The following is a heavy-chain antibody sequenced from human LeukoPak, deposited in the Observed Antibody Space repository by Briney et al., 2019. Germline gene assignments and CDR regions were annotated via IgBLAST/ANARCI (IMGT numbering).Heavy chain of an antibody. D-gene: IGHD2-2*01. CDR1: GFTFGSYV. V-gene: IGHV3-23*01. CDR3: AKGRTYCSSTSCYYEAGNYFDY. CDR2: ISGSGGST. Sequence: GGSLRLSCAASGFTFGSYVMSWVRQAPGKGPEWVSAISGSGGSTYYADSVKGRFTISRDNSKNTLYLQMNSLRAEDTAVYYCAKGRTYCSSTSCYYEAGNYFDYWGQGTLVTVSS. J-gene: IGHJ4*02.